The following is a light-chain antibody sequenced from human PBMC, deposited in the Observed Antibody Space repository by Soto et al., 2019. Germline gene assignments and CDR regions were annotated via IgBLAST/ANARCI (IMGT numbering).Light chain of an antibody. V-gene: IGLV2-8*01. J-gene: IGLJ3*02. Sequence: QSALTQSPSASGSPGQSVTISCTGTSSHVGNYNYVSWYQQHPGKAPQLMIYEVSKRPSGVPDRFSGSKSGNTASLTVSGLQVEDEADYYCSSYAGSNIWVFGGGTKLTVL. CDR2: EVS. CDR3: SSYAGSNIWV. CDR1: SSHVGNYNY.